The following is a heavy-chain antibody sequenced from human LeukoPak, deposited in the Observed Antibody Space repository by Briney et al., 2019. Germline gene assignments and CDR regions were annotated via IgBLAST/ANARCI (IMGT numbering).Heavy chain of an antibody. J-gene: IGHJ2*01. D-gene: IGHD2-15*01. Sequence: ASVKVSCKASGYTFTSYDINWVRQATGQGLEWMGWMNPNSDNTGYAQKFQGRVTITRNTSISTAYMELSSLRSEDTAVYYCARVVVAATVWYFDLWGRGTLVTVSS. V-gene: IGHV1-8*03. CDR2: MNPNSDNT. CDR1: GYTFTSYD. CDR3: ARVVVAATVWYFDL.